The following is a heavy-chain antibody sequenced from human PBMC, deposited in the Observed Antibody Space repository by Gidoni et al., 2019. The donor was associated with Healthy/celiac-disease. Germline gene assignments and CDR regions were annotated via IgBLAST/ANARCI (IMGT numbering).Heavy chain of an antibody. CDR3: AKYLSSSGLVHDAFDI. CDR1: GFTVSSYG. Sequence: QVQLVESGGGVVQPGRSLRLSCAASGFTVSSYGMHWVRQAPGKGLEWVAVISYDGSNKYYADSVKGRFTISRDNSKNTLYLQMNSLRAEDTAVYYCAKYLSSSGLVHDAFDIWGQGTMVTVSS. CDR2: ISYDGSNK. J-gene: IGHJ3*02. D-gene: IGHD3-22*01. V-gene: IGHV3-30*18.